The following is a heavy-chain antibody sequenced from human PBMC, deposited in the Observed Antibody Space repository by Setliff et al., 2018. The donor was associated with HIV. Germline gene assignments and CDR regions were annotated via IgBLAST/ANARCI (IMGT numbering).Heavy chain of an antibody. CDR2: IIPILGIA. D-gene: IGHD2-15*01. Sequence: SVKVSCKASGGTFSSYTISWVRQAPGQGLEWMGRIIPILGIANYAQKFQGRVTITTDESTSTAYMELSSLRSEDTAVYYCARDRPNCSGGSCRRSYYYGMDVWGQGTTVTVSS. J-gene: IGHJ6*02. CDR3: ARDRPNCSGGSCRRSYYYGMDV. CDR1: GGTFSSYT. V-gene: IGHV1-69*16.